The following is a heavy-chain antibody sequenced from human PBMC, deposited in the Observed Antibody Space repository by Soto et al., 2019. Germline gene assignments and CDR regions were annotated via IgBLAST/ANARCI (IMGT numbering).Heavy chain of an antibody. CDR3: ARDNHYDSIAYYHAYDY. J-gene: IGHJ4*02. V-gene: IGHV3-48*02. CDR2: ITSSSDAM. Sequence: EVQLVESGGGLVQPGGSLRLSRSASGFTFSIYSMNWVRQAPGKGLEWVSYITSSSDAMHYADSVQGRFIISIDNAKHALYLQMSSLSDEDTAIYYCARDNHYDSIAYYHAYDYWGQGALVTVSS. D-gene: IGHD3-22*01. CDR1: GFTFSIYS.